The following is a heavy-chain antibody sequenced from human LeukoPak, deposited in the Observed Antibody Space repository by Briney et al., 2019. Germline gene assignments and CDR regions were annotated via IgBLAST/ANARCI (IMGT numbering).Heavy chain of an antibody. CDR1: GFTFSSYS. J-gene: IGHJ4*02. D-gene: IGHD6-13*01. CDR3: ARDSLAAAGRKYYFDY. Sequence: PGGSLRLSCAASGFTFSSYSMNWVRQAPGKGLEWVSYISSSSSTIYYADSVKGRFTISRDNAKNSLYLQMNGLRAEDTAVYYCARDSLAAAGRKYYFDYWGQGTLVTVSS. V-gene: IGHV3-48*01. CDR2: ISSSSSTI.